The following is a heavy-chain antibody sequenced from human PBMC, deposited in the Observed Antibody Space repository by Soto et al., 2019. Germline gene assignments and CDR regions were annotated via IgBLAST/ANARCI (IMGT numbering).Heavy chain of an antibody. V-gene: IGHV4-31*03. CDR1: GGSISSGGYY. CDR3: ARVGTAAAGNNWFDP. Sequence: SETLSLTCTVSGGSISSGGYYWSWIRQHPGKGLEWIGYIYYSGSAYYNPSLKSRVTISVDTSKNQFSLRLTSVTAADTAVYYCARVGTAAAGNNWFDPWGQGTLVTVS. D-gene: IGHD6-13*01. CDR2: IYYSGSA. J-gene: IGHJ5*02.